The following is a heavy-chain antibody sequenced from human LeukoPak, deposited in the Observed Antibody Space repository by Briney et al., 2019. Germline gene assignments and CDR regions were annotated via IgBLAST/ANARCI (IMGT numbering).Heavy chain of an antibody. CDR2: IYHSGST. CDR1: GYSISSGYY. J-gene: IGHJ4*02. Sequence: SETLSLTCTVSGYSISSGYYWGWIRQPPGKGLEWIGSIYHSGSTYYNPSLKSRVTISVDTSKNQFSLKLSSVTAADTAVYYCARVPTFDYWGQGTLVTVSS. V-gene: IGHV4-38-2*02. CDR3: ARVPTFDY.